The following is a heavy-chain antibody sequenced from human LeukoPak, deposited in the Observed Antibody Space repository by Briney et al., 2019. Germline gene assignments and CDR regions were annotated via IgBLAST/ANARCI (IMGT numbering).Heavy chain of an antibody. CDR3: VIDHPHFLY. CDR2: IRSDGHNK. V-gene: IGHV3-30*02. Sequence: GGSLRLSCAVSGFTFSTYGMQWVRQAPGKELEWVTFIRSDGHNKDYADSVKGRFTISRDDSKSTVYLQMNSLRPEDSALYYCVIDHPHFLYWGQRTLVTVSS. CDR1: GFTFSTYG. J-gene: IGHJ4*02.